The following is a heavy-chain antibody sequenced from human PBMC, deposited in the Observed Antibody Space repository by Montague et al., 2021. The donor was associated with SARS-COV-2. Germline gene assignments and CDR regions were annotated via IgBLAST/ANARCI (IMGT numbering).Heavy chain of an antibody. CDR3: ARHKSFDWLLIPKVGYYCMDV. CDR2: IYYSGST. V-gene: IGHV4-59*08. D-gene: IGHD3-9*01. Sequence: SETLSLTCTVSGGSISSYYWSWIRQPPGKGLEWIGYIYYSGSTXXXPSXXXRVTISVDTSKNQFSLKLSSVTAADTAVYYCARHKSFDWLLIPKVGYYCMDVWGQETTVTVSS. J-gene: IGHJ6*02. CDR1: GGSISSYY.